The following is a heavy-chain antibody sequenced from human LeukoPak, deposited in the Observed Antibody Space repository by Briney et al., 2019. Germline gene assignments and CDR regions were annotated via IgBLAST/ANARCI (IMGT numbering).Heavy chain of an antibody. CDR1: GFTFSSYV. V-gene: IGHV3-30-3*01. CDR2: ISYDGGNK. CDR3: ARDRSTTAVDY. D-gene: IGHD4-17*01. J-gene: IGHJ4*02. Sequence: PGRSLRLSCAASGFTFSSYVMHWVRQAPGKGLEWVAVISYDGGNKYYAGSVKGRFTISRDNSKNTLYLQMNSLRAEDTAVYYCARDRSTTAVDYWGQGTLVTVSS.